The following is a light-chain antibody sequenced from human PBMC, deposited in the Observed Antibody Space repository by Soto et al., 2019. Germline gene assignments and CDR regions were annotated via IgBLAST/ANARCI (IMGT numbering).Light chain of an antibody. CDR3: QQSHSSPC. CDR2: AAS. Sequence: DIQMTQSPSSLSASVGDRVTITCRASQSISSYLNWYQQKPGKAPKLLIYAASSLHSGVPSRFSGSGSGTDFSLTISSLQPEDFATYYCQQSHSSPCFGQGTKLEIK. V-gene: IGKV1-39*01. CDR1: QSISSY. J-gene: IGKJ2*03.